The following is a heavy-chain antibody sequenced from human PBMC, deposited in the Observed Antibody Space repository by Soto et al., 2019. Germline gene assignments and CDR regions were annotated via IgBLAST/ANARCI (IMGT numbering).Heavy chain of an antibody. CDR1: GGSITGRDYY. Sequence: QVQLQESGPGLVKPSQTLSLTCAVSGGSITGRDYYWSWIRQHPGKGLEWIGYIYYSGSTYYNPSLTSRLTISLDTSKTHFSLKLSSVTAADTAVYYCAKAVRFGELLDWFDPWGQGTLVTVSS. V-gene: IGHV4-31*11. CDR2: IYYSGST. J-gene: IGHJ5*02. D-gene: IGHD3-10*01. CDR3: AKAVRFGELLDWFDP.